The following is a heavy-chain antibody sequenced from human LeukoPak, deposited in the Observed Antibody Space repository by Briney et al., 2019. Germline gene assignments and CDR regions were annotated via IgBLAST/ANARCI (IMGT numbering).Heavy chain of an antibody. Sequence: GGSLRISCAASGFTFGSYAMNWVRQAPEKGLEWVAAISGSGGNTYYVDSVKGRFTISRDNSKNTLYLQMNFLRVEDMGVYLCAKGPAVQPDCWGQGTLVSVS. J-gene: IGHJ4*02. CDR2: ISGSGGNT. CDR1: GFTFGSYA. D-gene: IGHD1-1*01. CDR3: AKGPAVQPDC. V-gene: IGHV3-23*01.